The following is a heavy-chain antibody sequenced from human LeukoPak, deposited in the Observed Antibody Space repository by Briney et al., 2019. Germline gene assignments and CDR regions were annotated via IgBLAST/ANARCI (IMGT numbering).Heavy chain of an antibody. CDR3: AKDVDYINYYFDY. CDR1: GFTFSNYA. CDR2: ISGSSGST. D-gene: IGHD4-11*01. J-gene: IGHJ4*02. V-gene: IGHV3-23*01. Sequence: PGGSLRLSCAASGFTFSNYAMSWVRQAPGKGLEWVSAISGSSGSTYYADSVKGRFTISRDNSKNTLYLQMNSLRAEDTAVYYCAKDVDYINYYFDYWGQGTLVTVSS.